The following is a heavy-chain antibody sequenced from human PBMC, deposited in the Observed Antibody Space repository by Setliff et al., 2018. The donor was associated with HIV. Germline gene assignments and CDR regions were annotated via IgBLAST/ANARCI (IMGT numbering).Heavy chain of an antibody. CDR1: GYTFTNFG. Sequence: ASVKVSCKASGYTFTNFGVGWVRQAPGQGLEWMGWVSPYNGHTKYAQRFQGRVTMSTDTSTSTIYMELTSLRSDDTAVYYCARWSCGRATCYDSPYNWFEPWGQGTLVPSPQ. CDR2: VSPYNGHT. CDR3: ARWSCGRATCYDSPYNWFEP. J-gene: IGHJ5*02. D-gene: IGHD2-2*01. V-gene: IGHV1-18*01.